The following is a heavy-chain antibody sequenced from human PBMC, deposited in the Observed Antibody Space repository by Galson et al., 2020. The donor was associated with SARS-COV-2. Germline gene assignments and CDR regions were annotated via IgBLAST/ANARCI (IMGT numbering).Heavy chain of an antibody. J-gene: IGHJ4*02. CDR2: ISYDGGNK. CDR1: GFTFSSYA. CDR3: AKVHGFGGLVDMVY. V-gene: IGHV3-30*18. Sequence: GGSLRLSSAASGFTFSSYAMHWVRQAPGKGLEWVAVISYDGGNKYYADSVKGRFTISRDNSKNTLYLQMNSLRAEDTAVYYCAKVHGFGGLVDMVYWCQGTLVTVSS. D-gene: IGHD3-10*01.